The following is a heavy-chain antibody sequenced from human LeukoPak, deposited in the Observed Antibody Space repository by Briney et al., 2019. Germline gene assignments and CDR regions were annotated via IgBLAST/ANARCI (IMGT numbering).Heavy chain of an antibody. CDR2: IYYSGST. V-gene: IGHV4-59*01. J-gene: IGHJ4*02. CDR3: ARHSAYYDFWSGRYRSYYFDY. D-gene: IGHD3-3*01. Sequence: PSETLSLTCTVSGGSISSYYWGWIRQPPGKGLEWIGYIYYSGSTNYNPSLKSRVTISVDTSKNQFSLKLSSVTAADTAVYYCARHSAYYDFWSGRYRSYYFDYWGQGTLVTVSS. CDR1: GGSISSYY.